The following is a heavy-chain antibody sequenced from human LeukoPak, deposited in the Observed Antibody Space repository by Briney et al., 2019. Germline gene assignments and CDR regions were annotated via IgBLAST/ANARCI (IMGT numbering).Heavy chain of an antibody. CDR2: IIPIFGTA. V-gene: IGHV1-69*05. J-gene: IGHJ4*02. CDR1: GVTFSSYA. D-gene: IGHD5-18*01. Sequence: ASVKVSCKASGVTFSSYAISWVRQAPGQGLEWMGRIIPIFGTANYAQKFQGRVTITTDESTSTAYMELSSLRSEDTAVYYCARVPNTAMVFDYWGQGTLVTVSS. CDR3: ARVPNTAMVFDY.